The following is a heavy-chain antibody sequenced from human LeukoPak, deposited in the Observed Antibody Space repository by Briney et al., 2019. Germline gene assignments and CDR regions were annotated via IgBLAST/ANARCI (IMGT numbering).Heavy chain of an antibody. CDR1: GFTFDDYT. V-gene: IGHV3-9*01. Sequence: GGSLRLSCAASGFTFDDYTMHWVRQAPGKGLEWVSGISWNSGSIGYADSVKGRVTITRDNAKNSLYLQMNSLRAEDTALYYCAKDYGYDSSGYYDYWGQGTLVTVSS. J-gene: IGHJ4*02. CDR2: ISWNSGSI. CDR3: AKDYGYDSSGYYDY. D-gene: IGHD3-22*01.